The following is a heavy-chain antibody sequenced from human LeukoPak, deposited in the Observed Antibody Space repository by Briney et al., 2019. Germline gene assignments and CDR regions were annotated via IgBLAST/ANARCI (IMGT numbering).Heavy chain of an antibody. Sequence: SETLSLTCTVSGGSISSGDYYWSWIRQPPGKGLEWIGYIYYSGSTYYNPSLKSRVTISVDTSKNQFSLKLSSVTAADTAVYYCARGTQWVPQLETIVRYFDYWGQGTLVTVSS. D-gene: IGHD1-1*01. CDR2: IYYSGST. J-gene: IGHJ4*02. CDR3: ARGTQWVPQLETIVRYFDY. CDR1: GGSISSGDYY. V-gene: IGHV4-30-4*01.